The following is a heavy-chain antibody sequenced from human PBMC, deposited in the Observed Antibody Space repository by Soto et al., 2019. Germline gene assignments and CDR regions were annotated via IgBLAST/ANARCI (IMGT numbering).Heavy chain of an antibody. CDR3: ARDHGGYYDSSGYYAFDY. V-gene: IGHV1-69*13. Sequence: SVKVSCKASGCTFSSYAISCVRQAPGQGLEWMGGIIPIFGTANYAQKFQGRVTITADESTSTAYMELSSLRSEDTAVYYCARDHGGYYDSSGYYAFDYWGQGTLVTVSS. CDR2: IIPIFGTA. J-gene: IGHJ4*02. D-gene: IGHD3-22*01. CDR1: GCTFSSYA.